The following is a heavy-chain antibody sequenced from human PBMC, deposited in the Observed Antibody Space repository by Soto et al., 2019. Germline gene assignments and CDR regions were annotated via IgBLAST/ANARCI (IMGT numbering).Heavy chain of an antibody. J-gene: IGHJ4*02. Sequence: GASVKVSCKASGYTFTSYGISWVRQAPGQGLEWMGWISAYNGNTNYAQKLQGRVTMTTDTSTSTAYMELRSLRSDDTAVYYCARDLFEAGQDSSGYYRLLDYWGQGTLVTVSS. CDR1: GYTFTSYG. CDR2: ISAYNGNT. CDR3: ARDLFEAGQDSSGYYRLLDY. V-gene: IGHV1-18*01. D-gene: IGHD3-22*01.